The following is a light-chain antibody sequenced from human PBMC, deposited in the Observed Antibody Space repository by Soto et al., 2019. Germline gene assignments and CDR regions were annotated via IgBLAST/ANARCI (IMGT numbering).Light chain of an antibody. CDR3: QQDGSSPQT. CDR2: GAA. J-gene: IGKJ1*01. CDR1: QSVSSSY. V-gene: IGKV3-20*01. Sequence: EIVLTQSPGTLSLSPGERATLSCRASQSVSSSYLAWYQQKPGQAPRLLIYGAASRATGIPDRFSGSGSGTDVTLTISRLEPEDFAVYYCQQDGSSPQTCGQGTKVEIK.